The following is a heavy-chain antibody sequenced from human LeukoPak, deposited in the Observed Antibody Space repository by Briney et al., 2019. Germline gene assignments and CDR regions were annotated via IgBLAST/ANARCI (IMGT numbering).Heavy chain of an antibody. D-gene: IGHD4-17*01. J-gene: IGHJ4*02. CDR3: ARDPDYGDYGKGFDY. CDR1: GFTFSSYS. Sequence: PGGSLRLSCAASGFTFSSYSMNWVRQAPGKGLERVSYISSSSSTIYYADSVKGRFTISRDNAKNSLYLQMNSLRDEDTAVYYCARDPDYGDYGKGFDYWGQGTLVTVSS. V-gene: IGHV3-48*02. CDR2: ISSSSSTI.